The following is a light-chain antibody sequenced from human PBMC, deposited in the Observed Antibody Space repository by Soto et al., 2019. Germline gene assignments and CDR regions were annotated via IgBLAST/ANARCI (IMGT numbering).Light chain of an antibody. CDR2: GAS. CDR1: QSVSSN. V-gene: IGKV3-15*01. J-gene: IGKJ1*01. CDR3: QQSYSTPAT. Sequence: EIVMTQSPATLSVSPGERATLSCRASQSVSSNLAWYQQKPGQAPRLLIYGASTRATGIPARFSGSGSGTEFTLTISSLQPEDFATYYCQQSYSTPATFGQGTKVDIK.